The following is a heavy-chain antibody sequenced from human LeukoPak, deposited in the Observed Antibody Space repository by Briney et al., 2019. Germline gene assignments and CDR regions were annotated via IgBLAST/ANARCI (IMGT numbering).Heavy chain of an antibody. Sequence: ASVKASCKASGYTFTSYAMHWVRQAPGQRLEWMGWINAGNGNTKYSQKFQGRVTITRDTSASTAYMELSSLRSEDTAVYYCARARDSSGYYFDYWGQGTLVTVSS. D-gene: IGHD3-22*01. V-gene: IGHV1-3*01. J-gene: IGHJ4*02. CDR1: GYTFTSYA. CDR2: INAGNGNT. CDR3: ARARDSSGYYFDY.